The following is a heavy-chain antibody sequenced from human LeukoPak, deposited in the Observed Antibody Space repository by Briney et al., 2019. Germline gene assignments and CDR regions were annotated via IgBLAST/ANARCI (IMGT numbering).Heavy chain of an antibody. CDR3: AKDRGIAAAGNDY. J-gene: IGHJ4*02. D-gene: IGHD6-13*01. CDR2: ISWNSGSI. V-gene: IGHV3-9*01. CDR1: GFTFDDYA. Sequence: PGGSLRLSCAASGFTFDDYAMHWVRQAPGKGLEWVSGISWNSGSIGYADSVKGRFTISRDNAKNSLYLQMNSLRAEDTALYYCAKDRGIAAAGNDYWGQGTLVTVSS.